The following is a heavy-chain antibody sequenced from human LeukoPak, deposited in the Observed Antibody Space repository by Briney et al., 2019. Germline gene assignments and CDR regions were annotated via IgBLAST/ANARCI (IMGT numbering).Heavy chain of an antibody. CDR1: GYTFTSYG. D-gene: IGHD1-7*01. J-gene: IGHJ5*02. CDR3: ASSPNNWNWNWFDP. V-gene: IGHV1-18*01. Sequence: GASVKVSCKASGYTFTSYGISWVRQAPGQGLEWMGWISAYNGNTNYAQKFQGRVTMTRNTSISTAYMELSSLRSEDTAVYYCASSPNNWNWNWFDPWGQGTLVTVSS. CDR2: ISAYNGNT.